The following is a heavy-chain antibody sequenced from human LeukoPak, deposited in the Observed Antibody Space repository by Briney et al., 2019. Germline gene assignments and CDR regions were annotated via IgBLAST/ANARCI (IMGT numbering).Heavy chain of an antibody. CDR1: GFTFSSYA. Sequence: GGSLRLSCAACGFTFSSYAMSWVRQAPGKGLEWVSAISGSGGSTYYADSVKGRFTISRDNSKNTLYLQMNSLRAEDTAVYYCAKPVVRGVIIKVPAFDIWGQGTMVTVSS. CDR2: ISGSGGST. J-gene: IGHJ3*02. CDR3: AKPVVRGVIIKVPAFDI. V-gene: IGHV3-23*01. D-gene: IGHD3-10*01.